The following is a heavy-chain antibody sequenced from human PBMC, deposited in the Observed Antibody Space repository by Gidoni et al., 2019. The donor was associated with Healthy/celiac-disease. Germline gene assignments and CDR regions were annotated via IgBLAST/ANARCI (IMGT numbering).Heavy chain of an antibody. V-gene: IGHV1-8*01. CDR2: MTPNSGNT. CDR3: ARAVNIVLMWRYGMDV. D-gene: IGHD2-8*01. Sequence: QVQLVQSGAEVKKPGASVKVSCKATGYTSTSYDINGVRQATGQGLEWMGWMTPNSGNTGYAQKFQGRVTMTRNTSISTAYMELSSLRSEDTAVYYCARAVNIVLMWRYGMDVWGQGTTVTVSS. J-gene: IGHJ6*02. CDR1: GYTSTSYD.